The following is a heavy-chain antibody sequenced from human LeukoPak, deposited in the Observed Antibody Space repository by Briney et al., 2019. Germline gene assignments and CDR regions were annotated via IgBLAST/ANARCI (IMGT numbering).Heavy chain of an antibody. V-gene: IGHV5-51*01. CDR3: ARLLGYCSGGRCYFDY. CDR1: GYSFTSYW. D-gene: IGHD2-15*01. J-gene: IGHJ4*02. CDR2: IYPGDSDT. Sequence: GESLKISCKGSGYSFTSYWIGWVRQMPGKGLEWMGIIYPGDSDTRYSPSFQGQGTMSPDKCFSTAYRQWSSLKASDTAMYYCARLLGYCSGGRCYFDYWGQGTLVTVSS.